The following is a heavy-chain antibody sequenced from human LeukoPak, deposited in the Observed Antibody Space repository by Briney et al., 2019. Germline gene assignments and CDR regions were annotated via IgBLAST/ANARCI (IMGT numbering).Heavy chain of an antibody. CDR2: IYTSGST. CDR1: GGSISSYY. J-gene: IGHJ4*02. D-gene: IGHD4-17*01. Sequence: SETLSLTCTVSGGSISSYYWSWIRQPAGKGLEWIGRIYTSGSTNYNPSLKSRVTISVDTSKNQFSLKLSSVTAADTAVYYCARLPAGDYVRRRLYYFDYWGQGTLVTVSS. V-gene: IGHV4-4*07. CDR3: ARLPAGDYVRRRLYYFDY.